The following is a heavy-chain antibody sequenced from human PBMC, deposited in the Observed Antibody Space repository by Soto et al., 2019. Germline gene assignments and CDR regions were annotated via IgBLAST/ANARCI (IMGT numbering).Heavy chain of an antibody. CDR2: ISVSTLAT. D-gene: IGHD6-19*01. V-gene: IGHV3-23*01. Sequence: WGSLRLSCAASGFPFSSYAMSWVRQAPGKGLEWVSSISVSTLATYYADSVKGRFTVSRDNSKNTVYLQMDSLRAEDTAVYFCAKAGRGTGWYSVWGKGNLVTVSA. CDR1: GFPFSSYA. CDR3: AKAGRGTGWYSV. J-gene: IGHJ4*02.